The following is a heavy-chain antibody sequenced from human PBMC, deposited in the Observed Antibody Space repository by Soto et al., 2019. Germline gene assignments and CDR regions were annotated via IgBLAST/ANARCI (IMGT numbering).Heavy chain of an antibody. J-gene: IGHJ5*02. CDR2: ISGSGGST. D-gene: IGHD6-19*01. CDR1: GFTFSSYV. CDR3: ATSSDWYNWFDP. V-gene: IGHV3-23*01. Sequence: GSLRLSCAASGFTFSSYVMSWVRQAPGKGLEWVSAISGSGGSTYNADSVKGRFTISRDNSKNTLYLQMNSLRAEDTAVYYCATSSDWYNWFDPWGQGTLVTAPQ.